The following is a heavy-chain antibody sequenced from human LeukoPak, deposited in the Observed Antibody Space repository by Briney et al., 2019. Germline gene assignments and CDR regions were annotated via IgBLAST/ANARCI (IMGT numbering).Heavy chain of an antibody. D-gene: IGHD3-10*01. CDR2: IYYSGST. J-gene: IGHJ4*02. V-gene: IGHV4-30-4*01. Sequence: PSETLSLTCTVSGGSISSGDYYWSWIRQPPGKGLEWIGYIYYSGSTYYNPSLKSRVTISVDTSKNQFSLKLSSVTAADTAVYYCARESISMGFGECLDYWGQGTLVTVSS. CDR1: GGSISSGDYY. CDR3: ARESISMGFGECLDY.